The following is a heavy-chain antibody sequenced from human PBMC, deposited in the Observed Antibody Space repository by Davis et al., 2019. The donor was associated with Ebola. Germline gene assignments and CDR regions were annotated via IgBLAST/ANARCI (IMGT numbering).Heavy chain of an antibody. J-gene: IGHJ5*02. V-gene: IGHV4-59*01. CDR1: GGSISSYY. Sequence: MPGGSLRLSCTVSGGSISSYYWSWIRQPPGKGLEWIGHIYYSGSTNYNPSLKSRVTISVDTSKNQFSLKLSSVTAADTAVYYCARAKREYNWFDPWGQGTLVTVSS. CDR2: IYYSGST. CDR3: ARAKREYNWFDP. D-gene: IGHD3-10*01.